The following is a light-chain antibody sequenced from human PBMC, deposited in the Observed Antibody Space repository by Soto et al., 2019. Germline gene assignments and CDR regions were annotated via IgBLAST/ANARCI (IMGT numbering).Light chain of an antibody. CDR1: HSVSSNY. J-gene: IGKJ1*01. CDR2: GAS. CDR3: QQYNNWWT. V-gene: IGKV3-20*01. Sequence: EIVLTQSPGTLSLSPGERATLSCRASHSVSSNYLAWYQQKPGQAPRLLMYGASSRATGIPDRFSGSGSGTDFTLTISSLESDDFAVYYCQQYNNWWTFGQGTKVDIK.